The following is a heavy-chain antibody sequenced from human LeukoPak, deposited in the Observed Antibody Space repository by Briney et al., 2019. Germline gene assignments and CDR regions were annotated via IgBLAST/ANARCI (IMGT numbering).Heavy chain of an antibody. Sequence: SETLSLTCTVSVDSIRGYYWSCIRQPPGKGLEWIGYIYYSGSTNYNPSLKSRVTISVDTSKNQFSLKLSSVTAADTAVYYCARLLGIAARLVWFDPWGQGTLVTVSS. J-gene: IGHJ5*02. D-gene: IGHD6-6*01. V-gene: IGHV4-59*01. CDR1: VDSIRGYY. CDR3: ARLLGIAARLVWFDP. CDR2: IYYSGST.